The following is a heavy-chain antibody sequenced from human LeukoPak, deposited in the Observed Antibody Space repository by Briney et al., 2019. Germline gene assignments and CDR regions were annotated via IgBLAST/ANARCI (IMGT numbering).Heavy chain of an antibody. CDR2: IYYSGDT. CDR1: GGSITSYY. Sequence: PSETLSLTCAVSGGSITSYYWSWIRQPPGKGLEWIAYIYYSGDTNYNPSFKGRVTISVDTSKNQFSLKLRSVAAADTAIYYCARRPSGTAAFDIWGQGTMVTVSS. D-gene: IGHD1/OR15-1a*01. V-gene: IGHV4-59*08. J-gene: IGHJ3*02. CDR3: ARRPSGTAAFDI.